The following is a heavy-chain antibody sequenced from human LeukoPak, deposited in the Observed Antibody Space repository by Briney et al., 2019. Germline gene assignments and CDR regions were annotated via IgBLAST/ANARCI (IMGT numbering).Heavy chain of an antibody. CDR3: ARHVGSGSYFDY. CDR1: GGSISSSSYY. J-gene: IGHJ4*02. V-gene: IGHV4-39*01. CDR2: IYYSGSS. Sequence: SETLSLTCTVSGGSISSSSYYWGWIRQPPGKGLEWIGSIYYSGSSYYNPSLKSRVIISVDTSKNQFSLKLSSVTDADTAVYYCARHVGSGSYFDYWGQGTLVTVSS. D-gene: IGHD3-22*01.